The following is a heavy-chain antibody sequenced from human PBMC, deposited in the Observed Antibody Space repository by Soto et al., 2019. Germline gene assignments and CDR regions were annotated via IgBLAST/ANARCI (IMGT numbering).Heavy chain of an antibody. V-gene: IGHV4-39*01. J-gene: IGHJ4*02. CDR1: GGSISSSSYY. CDR2: IYYSGST. Sequence: QLQLQESGPGLVKPSETLSLTCTVSGGSISSSSYYWGWIRQPPGKGLEWIGSIYYSGSTYYNPSLKSRVTISVDTSKNQFSLKLSSVTAADTAVYYCARLSDYLGGDYWGQGTLVTVSS. D-gene: IGHD4-17*01. CDR3: ARLSDYLGGDY.